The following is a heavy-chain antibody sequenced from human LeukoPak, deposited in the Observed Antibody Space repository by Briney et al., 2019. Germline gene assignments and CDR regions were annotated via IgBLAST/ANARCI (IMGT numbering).Heavy chain of an antibody. CDR1: GFTFSSYA. Sequence: GRSLRLSCAASGFTFSSYAMHWVRQAPGKGLEWVAVISYDGSNKYYADSVKGRFTISRDNSKNTLYLQMNSLRAEDTAVYYCARDPPGSYDFWSGNYYYYYYGMDVWGQGTTVTVSS. J-gene: IGHJ6*02. V-gene: IGHV3-30-3*01. CDR2: ISYDGSNK. D-gene: IGHD3-3*01. CDR3: ARDPPGSYDFWSGNYYYYYYGMDV.